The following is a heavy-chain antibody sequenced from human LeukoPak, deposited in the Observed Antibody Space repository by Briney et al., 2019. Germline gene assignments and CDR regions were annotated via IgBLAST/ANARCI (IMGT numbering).Heavy chain of an antibody. CDR1: GYTFTSYG. J-gene: IGHJ5*02. CDR3: ARDGSRNLFSDYYYGSVGPLGFWFDP. Sequence: GASVKVSCKASGYTFTSYGISWVRQAPGQGLEWMGWISAYNGNTNYAQKLQGRVTMTTDTSTSTAYMELRSLRSDDTAVYYCARDGSRNLFSDYYYGSVGPLGFWFDPWGQGTLVTVSS. V-gene: IGHV1-18*04. D-gene: IGHD3-10*01. CDR2: ISAYNGNT.